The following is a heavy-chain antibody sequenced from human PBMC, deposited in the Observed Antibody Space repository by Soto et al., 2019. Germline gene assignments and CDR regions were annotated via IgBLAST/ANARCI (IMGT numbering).Heavy chain of an antibody. CDR3: ARDLSGYHYSYYGMDV. CDR2: IYYSGST. V-gene: IGHV4-61*01. D-gene: IGHD5-12*01. J-gene: IGHJ6*02. Sequence: SETLSLTCTVSGGSVSSGSYYWSWIRQPPGKGLEWIGYIYYSGSTNYNPSLKSRVTISVDTSKNQFSLKLSSVTAADTAVYYCARDLSGYHYSYYGMDVWGQGTAVTVSS. CDR1: GGSVSSGSYY.